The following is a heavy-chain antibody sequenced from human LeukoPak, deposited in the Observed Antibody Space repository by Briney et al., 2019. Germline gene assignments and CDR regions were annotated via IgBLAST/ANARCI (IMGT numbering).Heavy chain of an antibody. CDR1: GGSFSGYY. CDR2: INHSGST. J-gene: IGHJ2*01. V-gene: IGHV4-34*01. Sequence: SETLSLTCAVYGGSFSGYYWSWIRQPPGKGLEWIGEINHSGSTNYNPSLKSRVTISVDTSKNQFSLKLSSVTAADTAVYYCARDRMTTADWYFDLWGRGTLVTVSS. CDR3: ARDRMTTADWYFDL. D-gene: IGHD4-17*01.